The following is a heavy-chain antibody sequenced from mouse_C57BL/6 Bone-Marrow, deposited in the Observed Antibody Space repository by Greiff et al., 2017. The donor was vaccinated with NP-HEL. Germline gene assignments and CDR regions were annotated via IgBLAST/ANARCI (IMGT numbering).Heavy chain of an antibody. CDR1: GFTFSSYA. J-gene: IGHJ1*03. CDR2: ISDGGSYT. D-gene: IGHD2-1*01. Sequence: EVMLVESGGGLVKPGGSLKLSCAASGFTFSSYAMSWVRQTPEKRLEWVATISDGGSYTYYPDNVKGRFTISRDNAKNNLYLQMSHLKSEDTAMYYCAREEIYYGNWYFDVWGTGTTVTVSS. V-gene: IGHV5-4*01. CDR3: AREEIYYGNWYFDV.